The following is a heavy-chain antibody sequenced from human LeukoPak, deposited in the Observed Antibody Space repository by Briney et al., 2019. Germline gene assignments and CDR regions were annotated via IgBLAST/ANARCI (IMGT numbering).Heavy chain of an antibody. J-gene: IGHJ5*02. CDR2: IYTSGST. D-gene: IGHD3-16*01. V-gene: IGHV4-4*07. CDR1: GRSISRYY. Sequence: SESLSLTCTLSGRSISRYYWSWIRQPAGEGLEWIGRIYTSGSTNNNPSLKGQVTMAVDTSTSQFSLKLSSVTAADTAVYYWARGLPRDGAVWGIESWFDPWGQGTLVTVSS. CDR3: ARGLPRDGAVWGIESWFDP.